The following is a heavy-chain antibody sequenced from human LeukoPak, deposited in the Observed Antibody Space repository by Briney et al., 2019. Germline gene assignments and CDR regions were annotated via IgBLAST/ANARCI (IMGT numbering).Heavy chain of an antibody. D-gene: IGHD3-16*01. J-gene: IGHJ4*02. CDR3: AKHQGEDYFDF. Sequence: GGSLRLSCAASGFIFSDYAMSWVRQAPGKGLEWVSAVSGSGGGTFYADSLEGRFTISSDISKSTLYLQMNSLRTEDTAVYYCAKHQGEDYFDFWGQGTLVTVSS. V-gene: IGHV3-23*01. CDR2: VSGSGGGT. CDR1: GFIFSDYA.